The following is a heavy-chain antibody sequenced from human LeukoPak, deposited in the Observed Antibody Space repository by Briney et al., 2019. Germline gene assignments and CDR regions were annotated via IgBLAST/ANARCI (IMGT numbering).Heavy chain of an antibody. CDR1: GGSISSSSYY. V-gene: IGHV4-39*07. Sequence: SETLSLTCTVSGGSISSSSYYWGWIRQPPGKGLEWIGSIYYSGLTYYNPSLKSRGTMSIDTSKSQFSLKLTSVTAADTAIYYCARDFYCGGDCWPAEGTLDIWGQGTMVTVSS. J-gene: IGHJ3*02. CDR3: ARDFYCGGDCWPAEGTLDI. CDR2: IYYSGLT. D-gene: IGHD2-21*02.